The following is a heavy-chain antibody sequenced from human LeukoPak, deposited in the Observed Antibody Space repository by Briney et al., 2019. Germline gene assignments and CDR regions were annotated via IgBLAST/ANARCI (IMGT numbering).Heavy chain of an antibody. CDR2: TSYSGNT. J-gene: IGHJ6*03. V-gene: IGHV4-61*08. CDR3: ARCPKGVYYYYMDV. Sequence: SQTLSLTCTVSGGSISSGDYYWSWIRQPPGKGLEWIGYTSYSGNTDYNPSLKSRVTILVDTSKNQFSLKLTSVTAADTAVYYCARCPKGVYYYYMDVWGKGTTVTVSS. CDR1: GGSISSGDYY.